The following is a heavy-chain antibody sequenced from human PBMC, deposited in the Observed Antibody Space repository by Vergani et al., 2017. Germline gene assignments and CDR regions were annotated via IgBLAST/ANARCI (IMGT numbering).Heavy chain of an antibody. V-gene: IGHV4-31*03. J-gene: IGHJ3*02. CDR1: GGSFSSVGYY. CDR2: IFYSGST. CDR3: AGGYVHSGFGAFDI. D-gene: IGHD3-10*02. Sequence: QVHLQESGPGLVKPSQTLSLTCTVSGGSFSSVGYYWSWIRQHPGKGLEWIVYIFYSGSTYFNPALQSRVTISIDMFKNQFSLKLSSVTVADTAVYYCAGGYVHSGFGAFDIWGEGTMATVSS.